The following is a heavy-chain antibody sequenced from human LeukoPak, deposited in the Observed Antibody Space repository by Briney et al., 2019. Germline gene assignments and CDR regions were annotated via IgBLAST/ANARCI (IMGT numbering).Heavy chain of an antibody. Sequence: SVTVSCKSSGGTFGSYAISWVREAPGQGLEWMGRIIPILGIANYAQKFQGRVTITADKSTSTAYMELSSLRSEDTAVYYCARSGYSGYDGDYYYYGMDVWGQGTTVTVSS. CDR2: IIPILGIA. D-gene: IGHD5-12*01. CDR3: ARSGYSGYDGDYYYYGMDV. J-gene: IGHJ6*02. V-gene: IGHV1-69*04. CDR1: GGTFGSYA.